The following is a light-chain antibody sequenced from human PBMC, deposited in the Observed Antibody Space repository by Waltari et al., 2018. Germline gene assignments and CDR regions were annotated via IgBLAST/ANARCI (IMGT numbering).Light chain of an antibody. Sequence: EIVMTQSPATLSVSPGERATLSCRTSQSVSTNLAWYQQIPGRAPRLLIYGASTRATGLPARFSGSGSGTEFTLTITSLQSEDFAVYYCQQYNKWPRTFGQGTKLEIK. V-gene: IGKV3-15*01. J-gene: IGKJ2*01. CDR2: GAS. CDR3: QQYNKWPRT. CDR1: QSVSTN.